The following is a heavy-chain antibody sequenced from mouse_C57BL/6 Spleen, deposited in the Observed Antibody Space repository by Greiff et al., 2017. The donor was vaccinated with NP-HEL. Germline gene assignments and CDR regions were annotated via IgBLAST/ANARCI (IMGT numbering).Heavy chain of an antibody. V-gene: IGHV1-82*01. D-gene: IGHD3-1*01. CDR2: IYPGDGDT. CDR1: GYAFSSSW. J-gene: IGHJ2*01. Sequence: VKLLESGPELVKPGASVKISCKASGYAFSSSWMNWVKQRPGKGLEWIGRIYPGDGDTNYNGKFKGKATLTADQSSSTAYMQLSSLTSEDSAVYFCASGRNYWGQGTTLTVSS. CDR3: ASGRNY.